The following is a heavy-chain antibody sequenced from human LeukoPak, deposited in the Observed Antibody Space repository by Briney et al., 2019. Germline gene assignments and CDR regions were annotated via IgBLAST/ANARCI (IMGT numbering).Heavy chain of an antibody. V-gene: IGHV3-33*06. J-gene: IGHJ3*02. CDR3: AKEFDSSGYSAFDI. CDR2: IWYDGSSK. CDR1: GFTFSSYG. D-gene: IGHD3-22*01. Sequence: PGGSLRLSCAASGFTFSSYGMHWVRQAPGKGLEWVAVIWYDGSSKYYADSVKGRFTISRDNSKNTLYLQMNSLRAEDTAVYYCAKEFDSSGYSAFDIWGQGTMVTVSS.